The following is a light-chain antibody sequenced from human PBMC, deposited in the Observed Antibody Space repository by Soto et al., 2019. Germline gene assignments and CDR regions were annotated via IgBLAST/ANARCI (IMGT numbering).Light chain of an antibody. CDR1: QTVNRNY. CDR2: GVS. Sequence: EIVLTQSPGTLALSLGDGATLSCRASQTVNRNYLAWYLQKPGQPPRLLVYGVSNRAPGVPDRFSGGGSGTDFTLTIARLEPDDFGTYYCQQYIASPRTFGQGPR. V-gene: IGKV3-20*01. CDR3: QQYIASPRT. J-gene: IGKJ1*01.